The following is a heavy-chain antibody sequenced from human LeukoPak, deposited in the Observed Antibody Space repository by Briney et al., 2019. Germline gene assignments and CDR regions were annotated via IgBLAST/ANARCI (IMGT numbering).Heavy chain of an antibody. CDR2: INSEGRSL. CDR1: GFTFCYYL. D-gene: IGHD1-26*01. V-gene: IGHV3-74*01. J-gene: IGHJ3*02. CDR3: ARGGSPPEALGDALNI. Sequence: PGGSLRLSCAASGFTFCYYLRQWVPQAPEKGRVGVLRINSEGRSLIYAHSGRGRFTIYRDNPKITLYLQMNSMRVEDTAVYYCARGGSPPEALGDALNIWGQETMVTVSS.